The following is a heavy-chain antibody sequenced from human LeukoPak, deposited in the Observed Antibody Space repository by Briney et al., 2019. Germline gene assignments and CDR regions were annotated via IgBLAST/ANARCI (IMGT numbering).Heavy chain of an antibody. Sequence: PGGSLRLSCAASGFTFSSYAMSWVRQAPGKGLEWVSAISGSGGSTYYADSVKGRFTISRDNSKNTLYLQMNSLRAEDTAVYYCARVSYCSSSDCSFDYWGQGTLVTVSS. D-gene: IGHD2-2*01. CDR3: ARVSYCSSSDCSFDY. J-gene: IGHJ4*02. V-gene: IGHV3-23*01. CDR2: ISGSGGST. CDR1: GFTFSSYA.